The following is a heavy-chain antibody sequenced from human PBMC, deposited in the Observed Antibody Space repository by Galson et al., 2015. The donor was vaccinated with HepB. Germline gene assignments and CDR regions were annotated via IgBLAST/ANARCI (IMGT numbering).Heavy chain of an antibody. J-gene: IGHJ6*02. CDR1: GFTFSSYG. V-gene: IGHV3-30*18. CDR3: AKDPTTAYYYYGMDV. CDR2: ISYDGSNK. Sequence: SLRLSCAASGFTFSSYGMHWVRQAPGKGLEWVAVISYDGSNKYYADSVKGRFTISRDNSKNTLYLQMNSLRAEDTAVYYCAKDPTTAYYYYGMDVWGQGTTVTVSS. D-gene: IGHD4-17*01.